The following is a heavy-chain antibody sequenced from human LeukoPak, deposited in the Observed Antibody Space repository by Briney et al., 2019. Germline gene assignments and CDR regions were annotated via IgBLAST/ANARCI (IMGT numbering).Heavy chain of an antibody. CDR1: GFTFSSYS. D-gene: IGHD6-13*01. CDR2: ISSSSSTI. Sequence: GGSLRLSCAASGFTFSSYSMNWVRQAPGKGLEWVSYISSSSSTIYYADSVKGRFTISKDNAKNSLYLQMNSLRAEDTAVYYCARESSSSWRDFDYWGQGTLVTVSS. CDR3: ARESSSSWRDFDY. J-gene: IGHJ4*02. V-gene: IGHV3-48*01.